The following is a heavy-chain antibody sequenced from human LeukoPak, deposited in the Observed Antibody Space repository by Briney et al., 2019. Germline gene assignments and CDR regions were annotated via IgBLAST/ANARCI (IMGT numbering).Heavy chain of an antibody. V-gene: IGHV4-39*07. J-gene: IGHJ5*02. Sequence: SETLSLTCTVSGGSISSYYWGWIRQPPGKGLEWIESIYYSGSTYYNPSLKSRVTISVDTSKNQFSLKLSSVTAADTAVYYCAREGRRYFDWLRVPLNWFDPWGQGTLVIVSS. CDR1: GGSISSYY. CDR2: IYYSGST. D-gene: IGHD3-9*01. CDR3: AREGRRYFDWLRVPLNWFDP.